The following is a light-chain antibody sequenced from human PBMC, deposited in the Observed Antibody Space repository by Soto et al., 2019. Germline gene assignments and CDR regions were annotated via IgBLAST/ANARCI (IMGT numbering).Light chain of an antibody. CDR2: GNS. Sequence: QSVLTQPPSVSGAPGQRVTISCTGSSSNIGAGYDVHWYQQLPGTAPKLLIYGNSNRPSGVPDRFSGSKSGTSASLAITGLQAEDEADHYCQSYDSSLSGYVFGTGPKATVL. CDR3: QSYDSSLSGYV. J-gene: IGLJ1*01. V-gene: IGLV1-40*01. CDR1: SSNIGAGYD.